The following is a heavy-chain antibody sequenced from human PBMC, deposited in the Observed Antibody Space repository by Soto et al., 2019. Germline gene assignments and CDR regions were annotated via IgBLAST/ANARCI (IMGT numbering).Heavy chain of an antibody. V-gene: IGHV1-18*01. Sequence: GASVKVSCKASGYTFTSYGISWVRQAPGQGLEWMGWISAYNGNTNYAQKLQGRVTMTTDTSTSTAYMELRSLRSDDTAVYYCARDKDARCGGDCYSNVQIDYWGQGTLVTVSS. CDR2: ISAYNGNT. J-gene: IGHJ4*02. D-gene: IGHD2-21*02. CDR1: GYTFTSYG. CDR3: ARDKDARCGGDCYSNVQIDY.